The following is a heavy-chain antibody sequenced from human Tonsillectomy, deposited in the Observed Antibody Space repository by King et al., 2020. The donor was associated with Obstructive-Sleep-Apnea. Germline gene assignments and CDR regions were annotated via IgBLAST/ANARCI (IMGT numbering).Heavy chain of an antibody. CDR1: NGSVSRTIYY. V-gene: IGHV4-39*01. CDR2: IYYTGST. Sequence: QLQESGPGLVKPSETLSLTCTVSNGSVSRTIYYWAWIRQSPGKGLEWIGSIYYTGSTYYNPSLKSRVTISVDTSKNQFSLKLSSVTAADTAVYYCARQGGGMVTPKYYFPPWGPGNLVTVSS. D-gene: IGHD2/OR15-2a*01. CDR3: ARQGGGMVTPKYYFPP. J-gene: IGHJ5*02.